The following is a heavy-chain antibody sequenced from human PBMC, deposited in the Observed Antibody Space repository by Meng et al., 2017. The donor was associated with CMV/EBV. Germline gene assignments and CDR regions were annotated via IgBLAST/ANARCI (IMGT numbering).Heavy chain of an antibody. J-gene: IGHJ4*02. CDR1: GFTFSSYA. Sequence: QAQWVESGGGAAQPGRSLRLSCAASGFTFSSYAMHWVRQAPGKGLEWVAVISYDGSNKYYADSVKGRFTISRDNSKNTLYLQMNSLRAEDTAVYYCARVGGIAAADSFDYWGQGTLVTVSS. D-gene: IGHD6-13*01. CDR2: ISYDGSNK. V-gene: IGHV3-30-3*01. CDR3: ARVGGIAAADSFDY.